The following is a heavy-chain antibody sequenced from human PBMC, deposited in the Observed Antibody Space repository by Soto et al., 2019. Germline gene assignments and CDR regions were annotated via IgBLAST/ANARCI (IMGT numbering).Heavy chain of an antibody. Sequence: QVQLVQSGAEVKKPGASVKVSCKASGYTFTNCGISWVRQAPGQGLEWMGWISHWGKTNYAQKLQGRVTMTTDTSASTAFMELMILTSDHTAMYFCARDLDGSGSYYTDYWGQGTLVTVSS. J-gene: IGHJ4*02. CDR3: ARDLDGSGSYYTDY. D-gene: IGHD3-10*01. CDR2: ISHWGKT. CDR1: GYTFTNCG. V-gene: IGHV1-18*01.